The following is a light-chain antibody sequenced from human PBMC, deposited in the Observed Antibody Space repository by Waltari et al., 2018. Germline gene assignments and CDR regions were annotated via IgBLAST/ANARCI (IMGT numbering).Light chain of an antibody. J-gene: IGLJ3*02. V-gene: IGLV1-44*01. Sequence: SVLTQPPSASGTPGQRVTIPCSGSSSNAGSGLVNWYKQLPRTAPKLLIHSNDQRPSGVPDRFSGSRSGTSASLAISGLQSEDEADYYCAAWDVNLNGVLFGGGTKLTVL. CDR3: AAWDVNLNGVL. CDR2: SND. CDR1: SSNAGSGL.